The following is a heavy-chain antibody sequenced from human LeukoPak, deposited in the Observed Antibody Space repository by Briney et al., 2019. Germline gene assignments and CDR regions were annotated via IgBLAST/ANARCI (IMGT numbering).Heavy chain of an antibody. D-gene: IGHD3-10*01. Sequence: ASVKVSCKASGYTFTGYYMHWVRQAPGQGLEWMGRIIPILGIANYAQKFQGRVTITADKSTSTPYMELSSLRSEDTAVYYCARAGHGSGKNAFDIWGQGTMVTVSS. CDR3: ARAGHGSGKNAFDI. CDR2: IIPILGIA. CDR1: GYTFTGYY. J-gene: IGHJ3*02. V-gene: IGHV1-69*04.